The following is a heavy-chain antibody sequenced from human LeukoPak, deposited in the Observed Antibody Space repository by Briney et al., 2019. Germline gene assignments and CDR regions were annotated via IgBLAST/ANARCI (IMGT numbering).Heavy chain of an antibody. D-gene: IGHD2-15*01. V-gene: IGHV4-59*05. J-gene: IGHJ4*02. CDR2: IFYTGST. CDR3: ARHCSGGTCYSDFDY. Sequence: SDTLSLPCTVSGGPISTYYWIWIREPPGKGLEWIGSIFYTGSTYYNPSLKSRVTISVDTSKNQFSLKLNSVTAADTAVYDCARHCSGGTCYSDFDYWGQGTLVTVSS. CDR1: GGPISTYY.